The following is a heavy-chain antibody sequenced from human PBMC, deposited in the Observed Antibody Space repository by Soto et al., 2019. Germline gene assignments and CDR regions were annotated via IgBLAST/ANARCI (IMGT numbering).Heavy chain of an antibody. CDR1: GGTFRNSA. CDR2: IMPIFRTP. CDR3: ARDNDRPQLGGNYYYILDV. V-gene: IGHV1-69*12. Sequence: QVQLEQSGAEVKKHGSSVKVSCKASGGTFRNSAISWVRQAPGQGLEWMGGIMPIFRTPDYAQKFPGRVTITADESTSTAYMELRGLRSDDTAVYYCARDNDRPQLGGNYYYILDVWGHGTAVTVSS. J-gene: IGHJ6*02. D-gene: IGHD1-1*01.